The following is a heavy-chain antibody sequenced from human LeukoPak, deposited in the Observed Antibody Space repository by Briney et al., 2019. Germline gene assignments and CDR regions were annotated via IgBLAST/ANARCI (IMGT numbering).Heavy chain of an antibody. V-gene: IGHV4-38-2*02. Sequence: PSETLSLTCTVSGYSTSSGYYWGWIRQPPGKGLEWIGSIYHSGSTYYNPSLKSRVTISVDTSKNQFSLKLSSVTAADTAVYYCARTYPFDYWGQGTLVTVSS. J-gene: IGHJ4*02. CDR3: ARTYPFDY. CDR1: GYSTSSGYY. CDR2: IYHSGST.